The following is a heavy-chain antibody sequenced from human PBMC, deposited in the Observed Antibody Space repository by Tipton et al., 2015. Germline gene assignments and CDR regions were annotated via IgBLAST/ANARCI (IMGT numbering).Heavy chain of an antibody. CDR1: GYIFTSFW. CDR3: VRRARRVGSHSYPYYFDY. J-gene: IGHJ4*02. D-gene: IGHD1-26*01. Sequence: QSGAEVKKPGESLKISCKGSGYIFTSFWIGWVRQMPGKGLEWMGTIYPGDSETRYNPSFQGQVTISADKSITTAYLQWRSLKDSDTAMYYCVRRARRVGSHSYPYYFDYWGQGTLVPVSS. CDR2: IYPGDSET. V-gene: IGHV5-51*01.